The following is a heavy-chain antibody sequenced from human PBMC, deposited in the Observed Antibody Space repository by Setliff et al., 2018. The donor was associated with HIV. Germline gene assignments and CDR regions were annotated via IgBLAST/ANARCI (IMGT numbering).Heavy chain of an antibody. CDR3: AGEYSSSSPFEY. Sequence: PSETLSLTCTVSGGSISSGRYYWSWIRQTAGKGLEWIGRIYTSGNTNYNPSLKSRVTISVDTSKNQLSLNLTSVTAADTAVYYCAGEYSSSSPFEYWGRGTLVTVSS. CDR2: IYTSGNT. CDR1: GGSISSGRYY. J-gene: IGHJ4*02. D-gene: IGHD6-6*01. V-gene: IGHV4-61*02.